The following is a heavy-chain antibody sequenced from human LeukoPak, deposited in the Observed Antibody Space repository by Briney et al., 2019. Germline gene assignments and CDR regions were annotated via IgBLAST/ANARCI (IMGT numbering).Heavy chain of an antibody. CDR1: GGSFSDYY. V-gene: IGHV4-34*01. D-gene: IGHD3-16*01. CDR2: IYYTGTT. Sequence: PSETLSLTCAVYGGSFSDYYWSWIRQPPGKGLEWIGSIYYTGTTYYNPSLKSRVAISEDTSKNQFSLQLSSVTAADTAVYYCARGLGYYDYVWGYWGEGTLVTVSS. CDR3: ARGLGYYDYVWGY. J-gene: IGHJ4*02.